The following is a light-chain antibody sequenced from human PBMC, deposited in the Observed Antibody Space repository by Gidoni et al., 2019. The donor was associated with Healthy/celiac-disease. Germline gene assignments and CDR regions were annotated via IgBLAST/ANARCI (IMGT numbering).Light chain of an antibody. Sequence: QSALTQPASVSGSPGQAITISCTGTRSDVGSYNLVSWYQQHPGKDPKLMIYEGSQGPSGVSNRFSGSKSGYTASLTISGRQAEDEADYYCCSYAGSSTFEFGGGTKLTVI. CDR1: RSDVGSYNL. J-gene: IGLJ3*02. V-gene: IGLV2-23*03. CDR2: EGS. CDR3: CSYAGSSTFE.